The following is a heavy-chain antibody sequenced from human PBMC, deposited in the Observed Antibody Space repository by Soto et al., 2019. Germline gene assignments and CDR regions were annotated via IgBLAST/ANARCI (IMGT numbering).Heavy chain of an antibody. D-gene: IGHD2-2*01. CDR3: ARVNIVVVPAANYYGMDV. CDR1: GFTFSNYS. V-gene: IGHV3-21*01. CDR2: ISSNRSNI. Sequence: GGSLRLSCTASGFTFSNYSMNWVRQAPGKGLEWVSSISSNRSNIYYADSVKGRFTISRDNAKNTIYLQMNSLRAEDTAVYYCARVNIVVVPAANYYGMDVWGQGTTVTVSS. J-gene: IGHJ6*02.